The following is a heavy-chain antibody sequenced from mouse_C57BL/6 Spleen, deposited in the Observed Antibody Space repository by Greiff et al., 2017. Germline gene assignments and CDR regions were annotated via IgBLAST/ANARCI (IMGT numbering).Heavy chain of an antibody. CDR1: GFSLTSYG. V-gene: IGHV2-2*01. CDR2: IWSGGST. CDR3: ARNLETAMDY. J-gene: IGHJ4*01. Sequence: VMLVEPVPGLVQPSQSLSITCPVSGFSLTSYGVHWVRQSPGKGLEWLGVIWSGGSTDYNAAFISRLSISKDNSKSQVFFKMNSLQADDTAIYYCARNLETAMDYWGQGTSVTVSS.